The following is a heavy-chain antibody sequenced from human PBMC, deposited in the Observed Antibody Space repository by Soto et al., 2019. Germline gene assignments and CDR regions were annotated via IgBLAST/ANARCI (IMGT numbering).Heavy chain of an antibody. CDR2: IYATGTT. D-gene: IGHD1-1*01. CDR3: VRDGTKTLRDWFDP. CDR1: GASISGFY. J-gene: IGHJ5*02. V-gene: IGHV4-4*07. Sequence: SETLSLTCTVSGASISGFYWSWIRKSAGKGLEWIGRIYATGTTDYNPSLKSRVMMSVDTSKKQFTLKLRSVTAADTAVYYCVRDGTKTLRDWFDPWGQGISVTVSS.